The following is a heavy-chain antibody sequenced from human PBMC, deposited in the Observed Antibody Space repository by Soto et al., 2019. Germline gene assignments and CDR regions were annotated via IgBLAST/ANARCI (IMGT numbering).Heavy chain of an antibody. CDR1: GGSITSGDYY. CDR2: INHRGTI. Sequence: PSETLSLTCTVSGGSITSGDYYWSWIRQPPGKGLEWIGFINHRGTINYNPSLKSRVTISVDTSKNEFSLNLRSVTAADTAVYYCARRSNYM. CDR3: ARRSNYM. V-gene: IGHV4-30-4*01. J-gene: IGHJ6*03.